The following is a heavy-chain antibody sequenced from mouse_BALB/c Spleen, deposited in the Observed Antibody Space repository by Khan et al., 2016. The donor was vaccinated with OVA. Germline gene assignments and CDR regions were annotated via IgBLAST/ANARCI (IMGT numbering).Heavy chain of an antibody. CDR1: GFSLSRYN. V-gene: IGHV2-6-4*01. J-gene: IGHJ4*01. Sequence: VELVESGPGLVAPSQSLSITCTVSGFSLSRYNIHWVRQPPGKGLEWLGMIWGGGGTDYNSTLKSRLSISKDNSKSQVFLKMNSLQTDDTAMDYCARAYYRYDGYDAMDYWGQGTSVTVSS. D-gene: IGHD2-14*01. CDR2: IWGGGGT. CDR3: ARAYYRYDGYDAMDY.